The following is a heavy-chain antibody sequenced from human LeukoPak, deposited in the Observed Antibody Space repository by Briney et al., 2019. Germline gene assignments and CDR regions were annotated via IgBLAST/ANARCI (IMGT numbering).Heavy chain of an antibody. J-gene: IGHJ3*02. V-gene: IGHV3-64D*06. CDR1: GFTFSSYA. CDR3: VKDPGHDDAFDI. Sequence: GGSLRLSCSASGFTFSSYAMHWVRQAPGKGPEYVSAISSNGGSTYYADSVKGRFTISRDNSKNTLYLQMSSLRAEDTAVYYCVKDPGHDDAFDIWGQGTMVTVSS. CDR2: ISSNGGST.